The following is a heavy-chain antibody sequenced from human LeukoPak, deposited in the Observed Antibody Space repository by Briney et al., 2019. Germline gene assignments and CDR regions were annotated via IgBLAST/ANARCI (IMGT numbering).Heavy chain of an antibody. D-gene: IGHD1-26*01. CDR3: AREEELMNWFDP. V-gene: IGHV3-21*01. J-gene: IGHJ5*02. Sequence: GGSLRLSCAASGFTFSSYNMNWVRQAPGKGLEWVSSISSSSSYIYYADSVKGRFTISRDNAKNSLYLQMNSLRAEDTAVYYCAREEELMNWFDPWGQGTLVTVSS. CDR1: GFTFSSYN. CDR2: ISSSSSYI.